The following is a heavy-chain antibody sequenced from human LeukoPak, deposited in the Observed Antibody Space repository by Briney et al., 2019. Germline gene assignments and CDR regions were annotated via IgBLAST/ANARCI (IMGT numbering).Heavy chain of an antibody. Sequence: SQTLSLTCTVSGGSISSGGYYWSWIRQPAGKGLEWIGRIYTSGSTNYNPSLKSRVTMSVDTSKNQFSLKLSSVTAADTAVYYCARVSLVRGAPDYYFDYWGQGTLVTVSS. CDR1: GGSISSGGYY. CDR3: ARVSLVRGAPDYYFDY. D-gene: IGHD3-10*01. J-gene: IGHJ4*02. V-gene: IGHV4-61*02. CDR2: IYTSGST.